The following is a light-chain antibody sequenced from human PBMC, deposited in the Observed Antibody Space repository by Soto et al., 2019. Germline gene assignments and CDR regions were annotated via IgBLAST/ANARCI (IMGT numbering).Light chain of an antibody. Sequence: IQLTQTPSSLSASVGDRVPITCRASQGISSFLAWYQQKQGKAPKLLIYAASSLQSGVPSRFSGSGFGTDLTITITSLQPEDVETYYSQQVESYPSTFGGGTKVDIK. CDR3: QQVESYPST. V-gene: IGKV1-9*01. CDR2: AAS. CDR1: QGISSF. J-gene: IGKJ4*01.